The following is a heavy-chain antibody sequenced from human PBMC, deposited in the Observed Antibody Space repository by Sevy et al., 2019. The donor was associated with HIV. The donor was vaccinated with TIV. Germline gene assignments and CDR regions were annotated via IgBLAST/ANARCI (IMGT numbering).Heavy chain of an antibody. D-gene: IGHD3-16*01. CDR1: GFTFSANW. Sequence: GGSLRLSCAASGFTFSANWMNWVRQAPGKGLEWVANIKGDGSDKHYVDSVEGRFTISRDNAKNLLYLQMNSLRVEDTAVYYCARETFGIFESWGQGTLVTVSS. V-gene: IGHV3-7*01. CDR3: ARETFGIFES. CDR2: IKGDGSDK. J-gene: IGHJ4*02.